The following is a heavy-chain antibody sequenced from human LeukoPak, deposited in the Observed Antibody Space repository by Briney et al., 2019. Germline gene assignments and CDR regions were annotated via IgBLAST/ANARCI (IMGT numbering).Heavy chain of an antibody. CDR3: ASRGYYDSSGYYYSFDY. D-gene: IGHD3-22*01. Sequence: SETLSLTCTVSGGSISSGGYYWSWIRQHPGKGLEWIGYIYYSGSTYYNPSLKSRVTISVDTPKNQFSLKLSSVTAADTAVYYCASRGYYDSSGYYYSFDYWGQGTLVTVSS. V-gene: IGHV4-31*03. J-gene: IGHJ4*02. CDR1: GGSISSGGYY. CDR2: IYYSGST.